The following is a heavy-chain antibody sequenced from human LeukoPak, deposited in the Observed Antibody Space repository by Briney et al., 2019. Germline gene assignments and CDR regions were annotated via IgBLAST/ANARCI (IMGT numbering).Heavy chain of an antibody. V-gene: IGHV1-2*02. CDR3: ARDPRQGKKLQYSSSIYYYYGMDV. Sequence: GASLTVSFTASGYTFTGSYIHWGRQGPGQRLEWMGWINPNSGGTNYAQKFQGRVTMTRDTSISTAYMELSRLRSDDTAVYYCARDPRQGKKLQYSSSIYYYYGMDVWGQGTTVTVSS. J-gene: IGHJ6*02. D-gene: IGHD6-13*01. CDR1: GYTFTGSY. CDR2: INPNSGGT.